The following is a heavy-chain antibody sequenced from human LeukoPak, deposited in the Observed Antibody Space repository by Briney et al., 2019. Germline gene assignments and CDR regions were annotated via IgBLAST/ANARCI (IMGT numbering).Heavy chain of an antibody. J-gene: IGHJ5*02. V-gene: IGHV1-24*01. Sequence: ASVEVSCKVSGYTLTELSMHWVRQAPGKGLEWMGGFDPEDGETIYAQKFQGRVTMTEDTSTDTAYMELSSLRSEDTAVYYCATGYCSGGSCYSWFDPWGQGTLVTVSS. CDR1: GYTLTELS. CDR3: ATGYCSGGSCYSWFDP. D-gene: IGHD2-15*01. CDR2: FDPEDGET.